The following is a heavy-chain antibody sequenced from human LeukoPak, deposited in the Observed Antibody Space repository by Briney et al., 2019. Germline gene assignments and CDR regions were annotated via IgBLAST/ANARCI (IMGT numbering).Heavy chain of an antibody. Sequence: GGSLRLSCAASGFTFDDYAMHWVRQAPGKGLEWVSGISWNSGSIGYADSVKGRFTISRDNAKNSLYLQMNSLRAEDTALYYCAKDQDLAGRPVGYFDYWGQGTLVTVSS. CDR1: GFTFDDYA. CDR2: ISWNSGSI. CDR3: AKDQDLAGRPVGYFDY. V-gene: IGHV3-9*01. D-gene: IGHD6-19*01. J-gene: IGHJ4*02.